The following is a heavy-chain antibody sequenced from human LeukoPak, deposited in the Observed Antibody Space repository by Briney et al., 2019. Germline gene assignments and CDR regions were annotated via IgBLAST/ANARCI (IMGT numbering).Heavy chain of an antibody. CDR1: GGSISSYY. J-gene: IGHJ6*02. CDR2: IYYSGST. CDR3: ARAGGERWDYYYYGMDV. D-gene: IGHD5-24*01. V-gene: IGHV4-59*01. Sequence: PETLSLTCTVSGGSISSYYWSWIRQPPGKGLEWIGYIYYSGSTNYNPSLKSRVTISVDTSKNQFSLKLSSVTAADTAVYYCARAGGERWDYYYYGMDVWGQGTTVTVSS.